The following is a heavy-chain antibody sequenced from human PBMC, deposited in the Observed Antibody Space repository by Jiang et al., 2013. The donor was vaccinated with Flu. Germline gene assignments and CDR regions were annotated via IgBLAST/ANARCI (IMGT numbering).Heavy chain of an antibody. J-gene: IGHJ6*02. CDR2: IYDSGTS. CDR1: GGSISLYY. CDR3: ARDRPYSSSPLGYYGMDV. Sequence: EYGSGLVKPSETLSLTCTVSGGSISLYYWSWIRQPPGKGLEWIGCIYDSGTSNYNPSLTSRVTISVDTSKNQFSLKLSSVTAADTAVYYCARDRPYSSSPLGYYGMDVWGQGTTVTVSS. V-gene: IGHV4-59*01. D-gene: IGHD6-6*01.